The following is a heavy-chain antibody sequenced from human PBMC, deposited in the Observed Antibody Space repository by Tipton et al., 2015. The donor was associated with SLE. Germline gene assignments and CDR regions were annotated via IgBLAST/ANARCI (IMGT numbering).Heavy chain of an antibody. Sequence: QLVQSGSELKNPGASVKVFCKASGYSFTTYAMNWVRQAPGQGLEWMGWINTNTGNPTYARGFTGRFVFSVDTSVTTAYLQINSLKAEDTAVYYCVRSNAGGLCDYWGQGTLVTVSS. CDR1: GYSFTTYA. CDR2: INTNTGNP. J-gene: IGHJ4*02. V-gene: IGHV7-4-1*02. D-gene: IGHD3-10*01. CDR3: VRSNAGGLCDY.